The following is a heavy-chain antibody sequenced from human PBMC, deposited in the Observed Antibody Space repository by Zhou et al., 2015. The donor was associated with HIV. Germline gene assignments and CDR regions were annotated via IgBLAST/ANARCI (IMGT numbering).Heavy chain of an antibody. CDR2: IIPMFEAV. V-gene: IGHV1-69*01. D-gene: IGHD4-17*01. CDR3: ATGPYGDFLLIVDY. CDR1: GGTFSSYP. J-gene: IGHJ4*02. Sequence: QVQLVQSGAEVKTPGSSVKVSCKTAGGTFSSYPISWVRQAPGQGLEWMGGIIPMFEAVVYAQKFQGRVTITADESTSTGYLELSSLRSEDTAIYFCATGPYGDFLLIVDYWGQGTLVTVSS.